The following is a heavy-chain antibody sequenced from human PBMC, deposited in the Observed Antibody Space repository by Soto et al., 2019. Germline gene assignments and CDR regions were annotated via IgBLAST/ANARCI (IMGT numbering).Heavy chain of an antibody. Sequence: APVKVSCKASGYTFTSYYIHWVRQAPGQRLEWFVIINPTGGSTSYSHKFQGRVTMTMDTFTSPVYRDLSSLRSXHTAVYNCGRARTVGATYFGYGWQGNLVTVSS. CDR1: GYTFTSYY. V-gene: IGHV1-46*01. J-gene: IGHJ4*02. CDR3: GRARTVGATYFGY. D-gene: IGHD1-26*01. CDR2: INPTGGST.